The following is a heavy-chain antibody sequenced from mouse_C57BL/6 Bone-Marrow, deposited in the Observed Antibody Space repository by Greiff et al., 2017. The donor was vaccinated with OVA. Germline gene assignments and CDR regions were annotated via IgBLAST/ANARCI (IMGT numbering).Heavy chain of an antibody. D-gene: IGHD2-5*01. CDR2: IDPETGGP. Sequence: QVQLKQSGAELVRPGASVTLSCKASGYTFTDYEMHWVKQTPVHGLEWIGAIDPETGGPAYNQKFKGKAILTADKSSSTAYMELRSLTSEDSAVYYCTRGYSKYYAMDYWGQGTSVTVSS. CDR3: TRGYSKYYAMDY. J-gene: IGHJ4*01. CDR1: GYTFTDYE. V-gene: IGHV1-15*01.